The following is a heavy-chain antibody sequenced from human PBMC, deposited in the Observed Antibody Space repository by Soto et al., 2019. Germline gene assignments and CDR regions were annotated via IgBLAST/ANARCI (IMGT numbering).Heavy chain of an antibody. CDR3: ARDPNDSSAYYHHYYYGMDV. D-gene: IGHD3-22*01. CDR1: GYTFTSYG. Sequence: ASVKVSCKASGYTFTSYGIHWVRQAPGQRLEWTGWINAGNGNTKYSEKFQGRVTITRDTSASTAYLGLSSLRSEDTAVYYCARDPNDSSAYYHHYYYGMDVWGQGTTVTVSS. CDR2: INAGNGNT. V-gene: IGHV1-3*01. J-gene: IGHJ6*02.